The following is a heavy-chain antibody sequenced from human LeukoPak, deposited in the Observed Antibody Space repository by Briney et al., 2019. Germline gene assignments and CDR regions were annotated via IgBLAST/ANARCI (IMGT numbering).Heavy chain of an antibody. J-gene: IGHJ4*02. CDR2: LYTSGST. V-gene: IGHV4-4*07. Sequence: SETLSLTCTVSGGSISSYYWSWIRQPAGKGLEWIGRLYTSGSTNYNPSLKSRVTMSLDTSKKQFSLKLSSVTAADTAVYYCARGRKYTSGYRVTELGSGYSDYWGQGTLVTVSS. CDR3: ARGRKYTSGYRVTELGSGYSDY. CDR1: GGSISSYY. D-gene: IGHD5-18*01.